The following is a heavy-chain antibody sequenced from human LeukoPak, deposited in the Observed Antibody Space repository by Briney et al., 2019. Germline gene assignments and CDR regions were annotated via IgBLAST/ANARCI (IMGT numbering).Heavy chain of an antibody. J-gene: IGHJ4*02. CDR3: SNSPFDSPKYYFDY. V-gene: IGHV3-7*01. Sequence: GGSLRLSCAASGFTFSSYWMSWVRQAPGKGLEWVANIKQDGSEKYYVDSVKGRFTISRDNAKNSLYLQMNSLRAEDTAVYYCSNSPFDSPKYYFDYWGQGTLVTVSS. CDR1: GFTFSSYW. D-gene: IGHD3-9*01. CDR2: IKQDGSEK.